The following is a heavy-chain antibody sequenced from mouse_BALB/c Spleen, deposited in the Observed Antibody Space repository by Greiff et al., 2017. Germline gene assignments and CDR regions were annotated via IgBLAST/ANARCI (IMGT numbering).Heavy chain of an antibody. J-gene: IGHJ4*01. CDR3: ARRTDYDGYYYAMDY. D-gene: IGHD2-4*01. Sequence: VQLQQSGPELVKPGASVKISCKASGYSFTGYYMHWVKQSHVKSLEWIGRINPYNGATSYNQNFKDKASLTVDKSSSTAYMELHSLTSEDSAVYYCARRTDYDGYYYAMDYWGQGTSVTGSS. CDR2: INPYNGAT. CDR1: GYSFTGYY. V-gene: IGHV1-31*01.